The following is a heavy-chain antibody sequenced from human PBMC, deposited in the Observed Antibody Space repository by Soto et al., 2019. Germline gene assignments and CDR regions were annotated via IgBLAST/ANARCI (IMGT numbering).Heavy chain of an antibody. CDR2: IYYSGST. CDR3: AREAGGSSGPNWFDP. CDR1: GGSISSGGYY. V-gene: IGHV4-31*03. D-gene: IGHD6-6*01. J-gene: IGHJ5*02. Sequence: SETLSLTCTVSGGSISSGGYYWSWIRQHPGKGLEWIGYIYYSGSTYYNPSLKSRVTISVDTSKNQFSLKLSSVTAADTAVYYCAREAGGSSGPNWFDPWGQGTLVTVS.